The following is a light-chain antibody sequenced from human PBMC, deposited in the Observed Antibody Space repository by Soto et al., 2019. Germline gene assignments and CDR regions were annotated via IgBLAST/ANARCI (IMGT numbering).Light chain of an antibody. CDR1: QSISSY. Sequence: DIQMTQSPSSLSASVGDRVTITCRASQSISSYLNWYQQKPGKAPKLLIYAASSLQSGVPSRFSGSGSGTDFTLTISSLQPEDFATYYCQQSYCTLTFGPGTKVAIK. J-gene: IGKJ3*01. CDR2: AAS. V-gene: IGKV1-39*01. CDR3: QQSYCTLT.